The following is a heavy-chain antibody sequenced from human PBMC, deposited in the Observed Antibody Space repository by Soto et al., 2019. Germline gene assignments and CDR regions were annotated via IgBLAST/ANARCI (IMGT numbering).Heavy chain of an antibody. D-gene: IGHD3-3*01. CDR3: AMYYDFWSGPLRYGMDV. CDR2: INHSGST. J-gene: IGHJ6*02. Sequence: SETLSLTCAVYGGSFSGYYWSWIRQPPGKGLEWIGEINHSGSTNYNPSLKSRVTISVDTSKDQFSLKLSSVTAADTAVYYCAMYYDFWSGPLRYGMDVWGQGTTVTVSS. CDR1: GGSFSGYY. V-gene: IGHV4-34*01.